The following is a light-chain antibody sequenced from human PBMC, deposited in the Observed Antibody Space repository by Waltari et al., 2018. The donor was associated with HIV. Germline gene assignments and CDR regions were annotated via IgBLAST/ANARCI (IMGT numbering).Light chain of an antibody. CDR3: AAWDDSLNGFV. CDR1: SSNIGINS. J-gene: IGLJ1*01. CDR2: TNN. Sequence: QSVLTQPPSASGTPGQRVTISCSGSSSNIGINSVHWYQQLPGAAPTLLIYTNNRRTSGVPYWCSGSESGSSASLAISGRKSEDEADYYCAAWDDSLNGFVFGAGTKVTVL. V-gene: IGLV1-44*01.